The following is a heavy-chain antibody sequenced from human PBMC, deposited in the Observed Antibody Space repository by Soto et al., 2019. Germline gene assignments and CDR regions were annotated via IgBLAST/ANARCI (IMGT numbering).Heavy chain of an antibody. V-gene: IGHV4-39*01. J-gene: IGHJ6*02. Sequence: SETLSLPCSVSGGSISSSSYYWGWIRQPPGKGLEWIGSIYYSGSTYYNPSLKSRVTISVDTSKNQFSLKLSSVTAADTAVYYCARLWGYSYGHKNYYYYGMDVWGQGTTVTVSS. CDR1: GGSISSSSYY. CDR2: IYYSGST. D-gene: IGHD5-18*01. CDR3: ARLWGYSYGHKNYYYYGMDV.